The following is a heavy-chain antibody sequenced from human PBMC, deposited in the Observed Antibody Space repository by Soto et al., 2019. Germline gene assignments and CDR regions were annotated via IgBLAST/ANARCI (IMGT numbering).Heavy chain of an antibody. CDR2: INSDGSST. V-gene: IGHV3-74*01. Sequence: GGSLRLSCAASEFTFSCYCIHWLRPAPGKGLVWVSRINSDGSSTSYADYVKGRFTISRDNAKNTLYLQMNSLRAEDTAVYYCARDQPPGYCSGGSCYSGDYWGQGTLVTVSS. J-gene: IGHJ4*02. CDR3: ARDQPPGYCSGGSCYSGDY. D-gene: IGHD2-15*01. CDR1: EFTFSCYC.